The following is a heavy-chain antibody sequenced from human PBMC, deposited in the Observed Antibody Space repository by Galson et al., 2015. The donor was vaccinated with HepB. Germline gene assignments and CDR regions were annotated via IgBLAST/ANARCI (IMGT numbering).Heavy chain of an antibody. CDR1: GFTVSSNY. D-gene: IGHD4-11*01. J-gene: IGHJ6*02. Sequence: SLRLSCAASGFTVSSNYMSWVRQAPGKGLEWVSVICRNSSTYYAESVMGRFTISSDNSRNTLYLQMNRLKTEDTAVDYCARDQGADYLNYYYYVGMDVWGQGTTVTVSS. CDR2: ICRNSST. V-gene: IGHV3-66*03. CDR3: ARDQGADYLNYYYYVGMDV.